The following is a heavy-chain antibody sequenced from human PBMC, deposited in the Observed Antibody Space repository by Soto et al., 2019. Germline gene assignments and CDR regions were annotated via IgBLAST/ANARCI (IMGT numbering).Heavy chain of an antibody. V-gene: IGHV3-23*01. CDR2: VIHGGGSA. J-gene: IGHJ5*02. CDR1: GFSLRSDA. Sequence: EGQLLESGGGLAQPGGSLRLSCAASGFSLRSDALTWVRQAPGKGLEWVSTVIHGGGSAYYADSVKGRFTASRDNYRNILYLQMNSLTAADTARYFCAKRMLDALSWASLGSWGQGTLVTVSS. CDR3: AKRMLDALSWASLGS. D-gene: IGHD6-13*01.